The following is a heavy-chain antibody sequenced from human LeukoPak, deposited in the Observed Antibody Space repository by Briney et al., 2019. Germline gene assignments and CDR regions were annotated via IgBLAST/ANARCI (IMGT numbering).Heavy chain of an antibody. CDR3: ARAITRGFLEWFLFDY. CDR1: GFSISGGYY. Sequence: SETLSLTCTVSGFSISGGYYWGWIRQPPGKGLEWITNIYHSGSTYYNPSLKSRVTISVDTSKNQFSLKLSSVTAADTAVYYCARAITRGFLEWFLFDYWGQGTLVTVSS. CDR2: IYHSGST. J-gene: IGHJ4*02. V-gene: IGHV4-38-2*02. D-gene: IGHD3-3*01.